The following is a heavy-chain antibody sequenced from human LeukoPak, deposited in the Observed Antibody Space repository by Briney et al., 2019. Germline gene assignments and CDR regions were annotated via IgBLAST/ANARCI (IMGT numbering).Heavy chain of an antibody. CDR2: FDPEDGEI. V-gene: IGHV1-24*01. CDR1: GYTLTELS. J-gene: IGHJ5*02. D-gene: IGHD5-24*01. CDR3: ARDNSVRDEAWWFNP. Sequence: GASVKVSCKVSGYTLTELSMHWVRQAPGKGLEWMGGFDPEDGEIIYAQKFQGRVTLTRDMSTSTDYLELSSLRSEDTAVYYCARDNSVRDEAWWFNPWGQGTLVTVSS.